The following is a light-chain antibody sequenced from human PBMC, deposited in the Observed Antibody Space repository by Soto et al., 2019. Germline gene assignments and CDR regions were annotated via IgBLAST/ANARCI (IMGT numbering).Light chain of an antibody. CDR1: QSVLYSSNNKNY. Sequence: DIVMTQSPDSLAVSLGERATINCKSSQSVLYSSNNKNYLAWYQQKPGQPPKLLIYWASTRESGVPDRFSDNGSGAEYPLTISSLQAEDVSVYYCQQFDSTPLTFGGVTKVEI. V-gene: IGKV4-1*01. CDR2: WAS. CDR3: QQFDSTPLT. J-gene: IGKJ4*01.